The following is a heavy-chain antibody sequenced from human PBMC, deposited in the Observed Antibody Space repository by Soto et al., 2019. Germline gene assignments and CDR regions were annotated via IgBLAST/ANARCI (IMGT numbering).Heavy chain of an antibody. J-gene: IGHJ6*03. CDR3: AKASPDSSSSTYYYYYYMDV. D-gene: IGHD6-6*01. CDR2: ISGSGGST. CDR1: GFTFSSYA. V-gene: IGHV3-23*01. Sequence: EVQLLESGGGLVQPGGSLRLSCAASGFTFSSYAMSWVRQAPGKGLEWVSAISGSGGSTYYADSVKGRFSISRDNSKNPLYLQMNSLRAEDTAVYYCAKASPDSSSSTYYYYYYMDVWGKGTTVTVSS.